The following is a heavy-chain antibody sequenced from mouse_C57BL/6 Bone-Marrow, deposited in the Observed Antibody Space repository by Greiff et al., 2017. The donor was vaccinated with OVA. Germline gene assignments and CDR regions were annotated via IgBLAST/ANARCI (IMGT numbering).Heavy chain of an antibody. CDR1: GFTFSSYT. V-gene: IGHV5-9*01. J-gene: IGHJ4*01. CDR3: ARGAGGSSLYYYAMDD. CDR2: ISGGGGNT. D-gene: IGHD1-1*01. Sequence: EVKLMESGGGLVKPGGSLKLSCAASGFTFSSYTMSWVRQTPEKRLEWVATISGGGGNTYYPDSVKGRFTISRDNAKNTLYLQMSSLRSEDTALYYCARGAGGSSLYYYAMDDWGQGTSVTVSS.